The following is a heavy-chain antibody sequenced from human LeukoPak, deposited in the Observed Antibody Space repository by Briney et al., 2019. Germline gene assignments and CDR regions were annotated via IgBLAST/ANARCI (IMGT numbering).Heavy chain of an antibody. D-gene: IGHD1-26*01. V-gene: IGHV3-7*01. CDR2: IKQDGSEK. CDR1: GFTFSSYW. Sequence: SGGSLRLSCAASGFTFSSYWMSWVRQAPGKGLEWVANIKQDGSEKYYVDSVKGRFTISRDNAKNSLYLQMNSLRAEDTAVYYCARDGVGASYLPNFDYWGQGTLVTVSS. CDR3: ARDGVGASYLPNFDY. J-gene: IGHJ4*02.